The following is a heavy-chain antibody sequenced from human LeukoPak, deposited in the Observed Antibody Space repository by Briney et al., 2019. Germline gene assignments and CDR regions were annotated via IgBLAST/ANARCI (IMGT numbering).Heavy chain of an antibody. Sequence: PGGSLRLSCAASGFTFSNYGMNWVRQAPGKGLEWISYISSRTITIYYADSVKGRFTISRDNAKNSLYLQMNSLRAEDTAVYFCARVGITAPFDYWGQGTLVTVSS. CDR2: ISSRTITI. D-gene: IGHD6-13*01. CDR1: GFTFSNYG. J-gene: IGHJ4*02. V-gene: IGHV3-48*01. CDR3: ARVGITAPFDY.